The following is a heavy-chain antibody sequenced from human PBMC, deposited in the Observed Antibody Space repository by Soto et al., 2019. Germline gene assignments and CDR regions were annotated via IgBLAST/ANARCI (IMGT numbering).Heavy chain of an antibody. D-gene: IGHD6-6*01. CDR1: GIMFSDYA. CDR2: ISPAGTNQ. CDR3: ARENSRISPRLFQH. Sequence: PXVALSLSGVACGIMFSDYAMHWARQAPGKGLEWVALISPAGTNQYYADSAKGRFTISIDNSKDTLYLQMNSLRPEDTGLYYCARENSRISPRLFQHWGHGTLVTASS. J-gene: IGHJ1*01. V-gene: IGHV3-30-3*01.